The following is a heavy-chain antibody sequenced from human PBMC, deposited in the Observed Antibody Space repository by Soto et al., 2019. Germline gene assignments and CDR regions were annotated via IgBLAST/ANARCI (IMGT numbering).Heavy chain of an antibody. CDR1: GYTFTGYY. Sequence: ASVKVSCKASGYTFTGYYMHWVRQAPGQGLEWMGWINPNSGGTNYAQKFQGWVTMTRDTSISTAYMELSRLRSDDTAVYYCAREGFGSTVTPQRDHHYGMDVWGQGTTVTVS. CDR2: INPNSGGT. V-gene: IGHV1-2*04. CDR3: AREGFGSTVTPQRDHHYGMDV. J-gene: IGHJ6*02. D-gene: IGHD4-4*01.